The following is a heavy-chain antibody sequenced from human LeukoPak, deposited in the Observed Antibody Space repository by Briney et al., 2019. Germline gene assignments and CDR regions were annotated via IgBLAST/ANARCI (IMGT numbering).Heavy chain of an antibody. J-gene: IGHJ5*02. Sequence: ASVKVSCKASGYTFTGYYMHWVRQAPGQGLEWMGWINPNSGGTNYAQKFQGWVTMTRDTSISTAYMELSRLRSDDTAVYYCATPREYYYDSSGQGTWGQGTLVTVSS. CDR2: INPNSGGT. V-gene: IGHV1-2*04. CDR3: ATPREYYYDSSGQGT. CDR1: GYTFTGYY. D-gene: IGHD3-22*01.